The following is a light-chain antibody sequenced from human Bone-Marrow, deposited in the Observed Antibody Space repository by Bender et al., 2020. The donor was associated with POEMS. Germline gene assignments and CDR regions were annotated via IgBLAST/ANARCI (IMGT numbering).Light chain of an antibody. J-gene: IGLJ3*02. CDR3: CSYAGPWV. Sequence: QSALTQPPSVSGSPGQSITISCTGTSSDVGSYNLVSWYQQHPGKAPKLMIYEVTKRPSGVSNRFSGSKSGNTASLTISGLQAEDEGDYYCCSYAGPWVFGGGTKLTVL. CDR1: SSDVGSYNL. V-gene: IGLV2-23*02. CDR2: EVT.